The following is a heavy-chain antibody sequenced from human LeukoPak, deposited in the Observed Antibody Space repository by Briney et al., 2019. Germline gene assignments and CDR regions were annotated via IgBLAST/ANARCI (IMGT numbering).Heavy chain of an antibody. CDR1: GFTFSNAW. CDR3: TVRLGNQLRFLEWLLDY. J-gene: IGHJ4*02. V-gene: IGHV3-15*01. Sequence: PGGSLRLSRAASGFTFSNAWMSWVRQAPGKGLEWVGRIKSKTDGGTTDYAAPVKGRFTISRDDSKNTLYLQMNSLKTEDTAVYYCTVRLGNQLRFLEWLLDYWGQGTLVTVSS. CDR2: IKSKTDGGTT. D-gene: IGHD3-3*01.